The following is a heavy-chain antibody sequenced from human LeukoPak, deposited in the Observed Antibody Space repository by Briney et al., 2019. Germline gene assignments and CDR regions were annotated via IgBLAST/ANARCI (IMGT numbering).Heavy chain of an antibody. CDR3: ARDFTYYDILTGSQEGYYYYYGMDV. J-gene: IGHJ6*04. V-gene: IGHV3-21*01. Sequence: GGSLRLSCAASGFTFSSYSMNWVRQAPGKGLEWVSSISSSSSYIYYADSVKGRFTISRDNVKNSLYLQMNSLRAEDTAVYYCARDFTYYDILTGSQEGYYYYYGMDVWGKGTTVTVSS. CDR1: GFTFSSYS. CDR2: ISSSSSYI. D-gene: IGHD3-9*01.